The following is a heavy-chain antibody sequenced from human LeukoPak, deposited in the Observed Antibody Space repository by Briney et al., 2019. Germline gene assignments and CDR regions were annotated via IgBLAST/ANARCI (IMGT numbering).Heavy chain of an antibody. V-gene: IGHV3-21*01. J-gene: IGHJ4*02. CDR1: GFTFSTYS. CDR3: AREDRELLDY. Sequence: PGGSLRLSCAASGFTFSTYSMNWVPQAPGKGLEWVSSISSSSKYIYYADSVKGRFTISRDNAKNSLYLQMNSLRVEDTAVYYCAREDRELLDYWGQGTLVTVSS. D-gene: IGHD1-26*01. CDR2: ISSSSKYI.